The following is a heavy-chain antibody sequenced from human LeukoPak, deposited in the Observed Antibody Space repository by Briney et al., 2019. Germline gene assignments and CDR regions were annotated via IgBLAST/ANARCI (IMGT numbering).Heavy chain of an antibody. V-gene: IGHV4-59*01. CDR2: IYYSGST. Sequence: SETLSLTCTVSGGSISSYYWSWIRQPPGKGLEWIGYIYYSGSTNYNPSLKSRVTISVDTSKNQFSPKLSSVTAADTAVYYCARHTSYGHFDYWGQGTLVTVSS. CDR1: GGSISSYY. D-gene: IGHD5-18*01. CDR3: ARHTSYGHFDY. J-gene: IGHJ4*02.